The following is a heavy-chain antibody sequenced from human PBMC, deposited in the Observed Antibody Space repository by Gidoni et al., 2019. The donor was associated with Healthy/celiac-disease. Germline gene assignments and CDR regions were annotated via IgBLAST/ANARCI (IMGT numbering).Heavy chain of an antibody. J-gene: IGHJ4*02. CDR2: IYHSGST. D-gene: IGHD2-2*01. Sequence: QGQLQESGPGLVKPSETLSLTCPVPGYSISSGYYWGWIRPPPGKGLEWIGGIYHSGSTSYNPSLKSRVTISVDTSKNQFSLKLSSVTAADTAVYYCARSSCSSTSCPYYFDYWGQGTLVTVSS. CDR1: GYSISSGYY. CDR3: ARSSCSSTSCPYYFDY. V-gene: IGHV4-38-2*01.